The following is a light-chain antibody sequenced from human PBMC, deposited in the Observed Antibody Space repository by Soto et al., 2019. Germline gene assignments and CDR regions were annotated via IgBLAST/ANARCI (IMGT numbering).Light chain of an antibody. CDR3: QSHDNSLSGYV. V-gene: IGLV1-40*01. J-gene: IGLJ1*01. Sequence: QSVLTQPPSVSGAPGQRVTISSTGSSSNIGAGYDVHWYQQVPGTAPKLLIYANFNRPSGVPDRFSGSKSGTSASLAITGLQAEDEADYYCQSHDNSLSGYVFGPGTKLTVL. CDR1: SSNIGAGYD. CDR2: ANF.